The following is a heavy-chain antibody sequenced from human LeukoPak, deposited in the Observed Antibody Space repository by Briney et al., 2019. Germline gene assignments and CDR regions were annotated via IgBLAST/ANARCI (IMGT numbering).Heavy chain of an antibody. J-gene: IGHJ6*02. CDR3: ARGAATEVHYYYYGMDV. CDR2: INPNSGGT. D-gene: IGHD2-2*01. Sequence: GASVKVSCTASGYTFTGYYMHWVRQAPGQGLEWMGWINPNSGGTNYAQKFQGRVTMTRDTSISTAYMELSRLRSDDTAVYYCARGAATEVHYYYYGMDVWGQGTTVTVSS. V-gene: IGHV1-2*02. CDR1: GYTFTGYY.